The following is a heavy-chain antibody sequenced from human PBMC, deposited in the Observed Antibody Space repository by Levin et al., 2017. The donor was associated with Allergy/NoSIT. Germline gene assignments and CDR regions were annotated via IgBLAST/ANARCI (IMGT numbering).Heavy chain of an antibody. CDR2: ISNYGSVT. D-gene: IGHD3-16*01. J-gene: IGHJ3*01. CDR1: GFSFSAYW. Sequence: PGGSLRLSCAASGFSFSAYWMHWVRQAPGKGLVWVSRISNYGSVTSYADSVKGRFTISRDNAKNTLYLQMNSLGEEDTALYYCVKDDYASNWGQGTMVTVSS. CDR3: VKDDYASN. V-gene: IGHV3-74*01.